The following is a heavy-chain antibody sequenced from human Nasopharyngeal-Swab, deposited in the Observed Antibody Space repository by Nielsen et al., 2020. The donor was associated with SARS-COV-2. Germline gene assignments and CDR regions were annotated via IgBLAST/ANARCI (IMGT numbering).Heavy chain of an antibody. J-gene: IGHJ3*02. CDR3: ASRYYDFWSGYPSAFDI. Sequence: WVRQAPGQGLEWMGWINPNSGNTGYAQKFQGRVTMTRNTSISTAYMELSSLRSEDTAVYYCASRYYDFWSGYPSAFDIWGQGTMVTVSS. CDR2: INPNSGNT. D-gene: IGHD3-3*01. V-gene: IGHV1-8*01.